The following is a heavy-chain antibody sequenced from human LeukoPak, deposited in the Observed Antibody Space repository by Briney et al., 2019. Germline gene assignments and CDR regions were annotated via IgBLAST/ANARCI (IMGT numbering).Heavy chain of an antibody. CDR2: IYYSGST. CDR3: ARDAIVGATNWFDP. J-gene: IGHJ5*02. CDR1: DGSISDYS. Sequence: PSETLSLTCTVSDGSISDYSWSWIRQPPGRGLGWVGYIYYSGSTNYNPSLKSRVTISLDTSKNQFSLKLSSVTAADTAVYYCARDAIVGATNWFDPWGQGTLVTVSS. D-gene: IGHD1-26*01. V-gene: IGHV4-59*01.